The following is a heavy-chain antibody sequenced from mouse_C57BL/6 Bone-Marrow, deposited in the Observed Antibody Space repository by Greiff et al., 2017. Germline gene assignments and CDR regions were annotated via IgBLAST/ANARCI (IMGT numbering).Heavy chain of an antibody. CDR1: GYTFTSYW. CDR3: AREGPLRRPMAY. Sequence: QVQLQQPGAELVRPGSSVKLSCKASGYTFTSYWMDWVKQRPGQGLEWIGNIYPSDSETHYNQKFKDKATLTVDKSSSKAYMQLSSLTSKDSAVYYGAREGPLRRPMAYWGQGTLVTVSA. J-gene: IGHJ3*01. D-gene: IGHD2-4*01. V-gene: IGHV1-61*01. CDR2: IYPSDSET.